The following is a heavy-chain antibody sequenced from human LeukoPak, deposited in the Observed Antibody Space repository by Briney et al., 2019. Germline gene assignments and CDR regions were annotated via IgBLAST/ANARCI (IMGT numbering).Heavy chain of an antibody. Sequence: GGSLRLSCAASGFTFSSYAMSWVRQAPGKGLEWASAISGSGGSTYYADSVKGRFTISRDNSKNTLYLQMNSLRAEDTAVYYCAKVKAARAYYYYGMDVWGQGTTVTVSS. J-gene: IGHJ6*02. CDR1: GFTFSSYA. CDR3: AKVKAARAYYYYGMDV. D-gene: IGHD6-6*01. V-gene: IGHV3-23*01. CDR2: ISGSGGST.